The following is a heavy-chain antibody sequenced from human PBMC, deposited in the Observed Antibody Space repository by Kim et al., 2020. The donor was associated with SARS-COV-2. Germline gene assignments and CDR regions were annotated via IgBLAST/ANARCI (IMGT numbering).Heavy chain of an antibody. CDR1: GYTFTGYY. Sequence: ASVKVSCKASGYTFTGYYMHWVRQAPGQGLEWMGRINPNSGGTNYAQKFQGRVTMTRDTSISTAYMELSRLRSDDTAVYYCARGVYYDFWSGYSEGYYGMDVWGQGTTVTVSS. V-gene: IGHV1-2*06. D-gene: IGHD3-3*01. J-gene: IGHJ6*02. CDR2: INPNSGGT. CDR3: ARGVYYDFWSGYSEGYYGMDV.